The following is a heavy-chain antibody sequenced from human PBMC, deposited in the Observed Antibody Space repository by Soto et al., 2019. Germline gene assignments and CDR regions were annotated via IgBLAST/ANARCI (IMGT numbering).Heavy chain of an antibody. Sequence: ELQLVESGGGLVQPGESLRLSCAASGFTVSNKFMTWVRQAPGRGLEWVSLINYAGVTSYADSVKGRFTISRNNSKNTLYLHMKSLRDEDTAVYYCARDGLDCNADKCFGIPMDVWGNGATVTVSS. D-gene: IGHD3-16*01. CDR2: INYAGVT. CDR1: GFTVSNKF. J-gene: IGHJ6*03. V-gene: IGHV3-66*01. CDR3: ARDGLDCNADKCFGIPMDV.